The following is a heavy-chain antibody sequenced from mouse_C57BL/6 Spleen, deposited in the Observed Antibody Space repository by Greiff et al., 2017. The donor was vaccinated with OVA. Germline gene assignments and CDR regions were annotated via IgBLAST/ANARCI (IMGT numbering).Heavy chain of an antibody. D-gene: IGHD4-1*01. V-gene: IGHV5-17*01. CDR2: ISSGSSTI. CDR3: ARPGGTKSWFAY. Sequence: EVKVVESGGGLVKPGGSLKLSCAASGFTFSDYGMHWVRQAPEKGLEWVAYISSGSSTIYYADTVKGRFTISRDNAKNTLFLQMTSLRSEDTAMYYCARPGGTKSWFAYWGQGTLVTVSA. CDR1: GFTFSDYG. J-gene: IGHJ3*01.